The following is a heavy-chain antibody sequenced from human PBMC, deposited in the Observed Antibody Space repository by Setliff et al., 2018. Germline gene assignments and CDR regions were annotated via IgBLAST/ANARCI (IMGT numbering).Heavy chain of an antibody. Sequence: GGSLRLSCAASGFSFSDNYMSWIRQAPGKGLEWVAYISSSGISIDYADSVKGRFIISRDNAKNSLYLQMNNLRSEDTAVYYCFGAGTCSYWGQGTLVTVSS. V-gene: IGHV3-11*04. CDR3: FGAGTCSY. CDR1: GFSFSDNY. CDR2: ISSSGISI. D-gene: IGHD3-10*01. J-gene: IGHJ4*02.